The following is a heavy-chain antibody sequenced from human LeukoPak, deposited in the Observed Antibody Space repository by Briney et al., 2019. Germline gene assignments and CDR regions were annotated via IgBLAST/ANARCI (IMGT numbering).Heavy chain of an antibody. J-gene: IGHJ5*02. D-gene: IGHD3-16*02. CDR3: ARDNSVGDIAWWFDP. CDR2: INPSGSST. Sequence: VASVKVSCKASGYTFTSNYMHWVRQAPGQGLEWMGLINPSGSSTLYAQKFQGRVTMTRDMSTTTDYMELSSLRSEDTAVYYCARDNSVGDIAWWFDPWGQGTLVTVSS. V-gene: IGHV1-46*01. CDR1: GYTFTSNY.